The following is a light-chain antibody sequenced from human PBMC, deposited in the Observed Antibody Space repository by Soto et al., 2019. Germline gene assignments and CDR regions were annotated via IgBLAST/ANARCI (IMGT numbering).Light chain of an antibody. CDR1: QSVSSN. Sequence: DIVMTQSPATLSVSPGERASLSCRASQSVSSNLAWYQQKPGQTPRLLIYATSTRATGIPDRFSGSGSGTDFTLTISRLEPEDFAVYYCQQYGSSRTFGQGTKVDIK. CDR3: QQYGSSRT. V-gene: IGKV3-20*01. CDR2: ATS. J-gene: IGKJ1*01.